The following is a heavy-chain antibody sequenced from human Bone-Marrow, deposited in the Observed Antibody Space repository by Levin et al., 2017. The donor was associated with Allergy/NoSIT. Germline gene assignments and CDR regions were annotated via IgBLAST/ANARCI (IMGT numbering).Heavy chain of an antibody. V-gene: IGHV4-59*08. J-gene: IGHJ5*02. CDR3: ARRVAGSGFGPTNWFDP. Sequence: PSETLSLTCTVSGDSITSYLWNWIRQPPGKGLEWIGHIFYSGTTNYNPSLKSRVTISVDTSKNQFSLKLTSVTAADTAVYYCARRVAGSGFGPTNWFDPWGQGTLVTVSS. D-gene: IGHD3-22*01. CDR2: IFYSGTT. CDR1: GDSITSYL.